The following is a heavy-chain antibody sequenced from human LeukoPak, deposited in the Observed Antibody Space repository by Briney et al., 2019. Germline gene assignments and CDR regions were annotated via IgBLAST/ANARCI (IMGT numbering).Heavy chain of an antibody. V-gene: IGHV4-34*01. J-gene: IGHJ4*02. D-gene: IGHD3-10*01. CDR2: INHSGST. CDR1: GGSFSGYY. Sequence: KPSETLTLTCAVYGGSFSGYYWSWIRQPPGKGLEWIGEINHSGSTNYNPSLKSRVTISVDTSKNQFSLKLSSVTAADTAVYYCARHQDTMVRGVLLGVHYWGQGTLVTVSS. CDR3: ARHQDTMVRGVLLGVHY.